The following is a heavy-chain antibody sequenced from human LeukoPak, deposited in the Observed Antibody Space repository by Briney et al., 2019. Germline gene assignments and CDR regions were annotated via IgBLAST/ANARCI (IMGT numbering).Heavy chain of an antibody. D-gene: IGHD5-18*01. CDR3: ARGAGYPFYMDV. Sequence: GGSLRLSCAASGFIVSTNYMSWVRQAPGKGLEWVSLIYDGGRTYYADSVKGRFTISRDNSKNTPYLQMNSPRAEDTAVYYCARGAGYPFYMDVWGKGTTVTVSS. CDR2: IYDGGRT. J-gene: IGHJ6*03. CDR1: GFIVSTNY. V-gene: IGHV3-66*02.